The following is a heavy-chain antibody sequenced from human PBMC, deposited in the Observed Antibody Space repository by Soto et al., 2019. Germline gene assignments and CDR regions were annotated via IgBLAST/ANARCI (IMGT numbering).Heavy chain of an antibody. V-gene: IGHV3-23*01. Sequence: GGSLRLSCAASGFTFSSYAMSWVRQAPGKGLEWVSAISGSGGSTYYADSVKGRFTISRDNSKNTLYLQMNSLRAEDTAVYYCAKGSSYGDYGGGYFDYWGQGTLVTVSS. CDR1: GFTFSSYA. J-gene: IGHJ4*02. CDR3: AKGSSYGDYGGGYFDY. D-gene: IGHD4-17*01. CDR2: ISGSGGST.